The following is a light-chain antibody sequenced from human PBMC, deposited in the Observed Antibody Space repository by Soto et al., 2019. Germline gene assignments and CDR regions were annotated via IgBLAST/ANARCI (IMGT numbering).Light chain of an antibody. CDR3: CSYAGSYTLWV. J-gene: IGLJ3*02. Sequence: QSVLTQPRSVSGSPGQSVTISCTGTSSDVGGYNYVSWYQQYPGKAPKVIIYDVNKRPSGVPDRFSGSKSGNTASLTITGLQAEDEADYYCCSYAGSYTLWVFGGGTQLTVL. CDR2: DVN. CDR1: SSDVGGYNY. V-gene: IGLV2-11*01.